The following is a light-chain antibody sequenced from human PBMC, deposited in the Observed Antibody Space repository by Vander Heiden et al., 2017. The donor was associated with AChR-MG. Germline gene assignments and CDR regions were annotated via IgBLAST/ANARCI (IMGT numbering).Light chain of an antibody. CDR1: QDISSA. CDR2: DAS. CDR3: QQSSSYPLT. Sequence: AIQMTQSPSSLSASVGDRVTITCRASQDISSALIWYQQKPGKVPKLLIYDASSLVSGVPSRFSGSGSGTEFTLTISSLQPEDFATYHCQQSSSYPLTFGGGTKVEIK. J-gene: IGKJ4*01. V-gene: IGKV1-13*02.